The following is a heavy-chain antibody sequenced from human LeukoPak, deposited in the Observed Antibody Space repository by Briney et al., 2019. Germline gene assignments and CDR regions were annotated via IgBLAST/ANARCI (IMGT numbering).Heavy chain of an antibody. CDR1: GFTVSSNY. V-gene: IGHV3-66*01. Sequence: GGSLRLSCAASGFTVSSNYMSWVRQAPGKGLEWVSVIYSGGSTYYADSVKGRVTISRDNSKNTLYLQTNSLRAEDTAVYYCARRYYYGSGSGFDYWGQGTLVTVSS. J-gene: IGHJ4*02. D-gene: IGHD3-10*01. CDR2: IYSGGST. CDR3: ARRYYYGSGSGFDY.